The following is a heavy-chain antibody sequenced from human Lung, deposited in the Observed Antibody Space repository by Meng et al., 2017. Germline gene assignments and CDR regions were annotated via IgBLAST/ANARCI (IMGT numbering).Heavy chain of an antibody. D-gene: IGHD2-2*02. CDR2: IYWDDDK. CDR1: GFSLSTSEVA. CDR3: AHTRYCSRSSCYTFDY. V-gene: IGHV2-5*02. Sequence: QITLKESGPTLVKPTQTLTLTCTFSGFSLSTSEVAVGWIRQPPGKALEWLAVIYWDDDKRYSPSLKSRVTITKDTSKNQVVLTITNLDSVGTGTYYCAHTRYCSRSSCYTFDYWGQGTLVTVSS. J-gene: IGHJ4*02.